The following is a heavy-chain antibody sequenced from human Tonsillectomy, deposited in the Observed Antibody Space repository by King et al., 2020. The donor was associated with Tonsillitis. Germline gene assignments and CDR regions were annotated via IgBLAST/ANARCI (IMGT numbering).Heavy chain of an antibody. CDR3: AYSPTDISSYYTTPYNWFDL. CDR2: IYWDDDK. D-gene: IGHD3-22*01. J-gene: IGHJ5*02. CDR1: GFSLSTSGVG. V-gene: IGHV2-5*02. Sequence: TLTESGPTLVKPTQTLTLTCTFSGFSLSTSGVGVGWIRQPPGKALEWLALIYWDDDKRYSPSLKSRLTITKDTAKNQVVLTMTNMDPVDTATYYCAYSPTDISSYYTTPYNWFDLWGQGTLVTVSS.